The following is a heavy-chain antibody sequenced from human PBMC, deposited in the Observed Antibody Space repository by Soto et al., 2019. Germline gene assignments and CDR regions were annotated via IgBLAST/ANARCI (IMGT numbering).Heavy chain of an antibody. CDR1: GGSISSSSYY. V-gene: IGHV4-39*01. CDR2: IYYSGST. D-gene: IGHD4-17*01. Sequence: PSETLSLTCTVSGGSISSSSYYWGWIRQPPGKRLEWIGSIYYSGSTYYNPSLKSRVTISVDTSKNQFSLKLSSVTAADTAVYYCARHIPPYGDNGWFDPWGQGTLVTV. J-gene: IGHJ5*02. CDR3: ARHIPPYGDNGWFDP.